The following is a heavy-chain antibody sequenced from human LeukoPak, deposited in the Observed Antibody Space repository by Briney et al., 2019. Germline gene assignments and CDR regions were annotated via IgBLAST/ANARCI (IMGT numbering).Heavy chain of an antibody. CDR1: GYTFTNYG. Sequence: ASVKVSCKASGYTFTNYGISWVRQAPGQGLEWMGWISAYNGNTNYAHQLQGRVTMTTDASTRTAYMELRSLRSDDTAVYYCAREYYDSSGYYYVYYSMYYFDYWGQGTLVTVSS. J-gene: IGHJ4*02. CDR3: AREYYDSSGYYYVYYSMYYFDY. V-gene: IGHV1-18*01. CDR2: ISAYNGNT. D-gene: IGHD3-22*01.